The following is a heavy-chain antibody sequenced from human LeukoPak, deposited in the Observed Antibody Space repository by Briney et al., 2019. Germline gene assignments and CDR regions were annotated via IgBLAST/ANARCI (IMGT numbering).Heavy chain of an antibody. CDR2: ISGTSSHI. V-gene: IGHV3-21*01. CDR3: AIVVAARQGTIDP. D-gene: IGHD6-6*01. J-gene: IGHJ5*02. CDR1: GFTFSIYS. Sequence: GGSLRLSCAASGFTFSIYSMNWVRQAPGKGLEWVSSISGTSSHIYYADSLKGRLTISRDNAKDSLYLQMNNLRAEDTAVYYCAIVVAARQGTIDPWGQGTLVTISS.